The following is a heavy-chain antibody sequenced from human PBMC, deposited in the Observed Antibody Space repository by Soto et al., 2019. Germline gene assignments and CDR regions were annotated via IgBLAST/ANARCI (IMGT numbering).Heavy chain of an antibody. J-gene: IGHJ4*02. CDR3: AAGSIAAAGTFDY. V-gene: IGHV1-2*06. CDR1: GYIFTDYY. Sequence: ASVKVSCKASGYIFTDYYMHWVRQAHGQELGWMGRINPSSGGTNYAQKFQGRVTMTRDTSISTAYTELSSLRSEDTAVYYCAAGSIAAAGTFDYWGQGTLVTVSS. CDR2: INPSSGGT. D-gene: IGHD6-13*01.